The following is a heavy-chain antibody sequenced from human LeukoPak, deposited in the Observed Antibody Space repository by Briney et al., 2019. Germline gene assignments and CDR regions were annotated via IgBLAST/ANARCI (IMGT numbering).Heavy chain of an antibody. CDR3: AKTSNYGSGSYYPMYYFDY. CDR2: LSGSGGST. D-gene: IGHD3-10*01. Sequence: PGGFFILSCAASGFTFIRHAMRRVRQAPGKGLEWVSALSGSGGSTYYADSVKGRFTISRDNSKNTLYLQMNSLRAEDTAVYYCAKTSNYGSGSYYPMYYFDYWGQGTLVTVSS. CDR1: GFTFIRHA. V-gene: IGHV3-23*01. J-gene: IGHJ4*02.